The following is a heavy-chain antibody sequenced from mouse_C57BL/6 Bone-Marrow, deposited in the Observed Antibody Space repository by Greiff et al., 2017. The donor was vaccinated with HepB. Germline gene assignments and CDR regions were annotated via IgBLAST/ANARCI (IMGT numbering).Heavy chain of an antibody. J-gene: IGHJ4*01. Sequence: LKESGPGILQPSQTLSLTCSFSGFSLSTFGMGVGWIRQPSGKGLEWLAHIWWDDDKYYNPALKSRLTIAKDTSKNQVFLKIANVDTADTATYYCARPDGYYAVCDMDYWGQGTSVTDSS. CDR1: GFSLSTFGMG. CDR3: ARPDGYYAVCDMDY. CDR2: IWWDDDK. D-gene: IGHD2-3*01. V-gene: IGHV8-8*01.